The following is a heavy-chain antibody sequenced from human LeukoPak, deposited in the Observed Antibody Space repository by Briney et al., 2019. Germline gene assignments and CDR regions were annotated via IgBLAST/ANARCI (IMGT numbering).Heavy chain of an antibody. CDR2: ISYDGSNK. CDR1: GFTFSSYG. V-gene: IGHV3-30*03. Sequence: PGGSLRLSCAASGFTFSSYGMHWVRQAPGKGLEWVAVISYDGSNKYYADSVKGRFTISRDNSKNTLYLQMNSLRAEDTAVYYCARGGGTYYGVDVWGQGTTVTVSS. D-gene: IGHD1/OR15-1a*01. CDR3: ARGGGTYYGVDV. J-gene: IGHJ6*02.